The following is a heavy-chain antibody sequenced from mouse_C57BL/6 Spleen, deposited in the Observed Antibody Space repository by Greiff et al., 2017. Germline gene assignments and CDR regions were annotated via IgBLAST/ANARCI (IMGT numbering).Heavy chain of an antibody. V-gene: IGHV5-17*01. Sequence: EVKVEESGGGLVKPGGSLKLSCAASGFTFSDYGMHWVRQAPEKGLEWVAYISSGSSTIYYADTVKGRFTISRDNAKNTLFLQMTSLRSEDTAMYYCARTGNYGDYAMDYWGQGTSVTVSS. D-gene: IGHD2-1*01. J-gene: IGHJ4*01. CDR3: ARTGNYGDYAMDY. CDR2: ISSGSSTI. CDR1: GFTFSDYG.